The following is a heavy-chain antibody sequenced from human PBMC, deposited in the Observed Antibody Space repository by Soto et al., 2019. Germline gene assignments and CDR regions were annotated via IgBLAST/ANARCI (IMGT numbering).Heavy chain of an antibody. J-gene: IGHJ4*02. Sequence: TLALTCSVSGDSFSSTPYFWGLIRQPRGKGLVGIASSYYGGMTYYTPSLKSRVNISIDTSRSQFSLRLSYVTVADTAVYYCAAAPETYSPAGYYGNYFGTWAQGALVRVS. V-gene: IGHV4-39*01. D-gene: IGHD3-22*01. CDR3: AAAPETYSPAGYYGNYFGT. CDR2: SYYGGMT. CDR1: GDSFSSTPYF.